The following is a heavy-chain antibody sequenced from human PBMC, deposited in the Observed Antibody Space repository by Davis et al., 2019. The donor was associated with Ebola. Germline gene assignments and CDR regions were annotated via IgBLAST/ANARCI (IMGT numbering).Heavy chain of an antibody. V-gene: IGHV4-59*08. Sequence: MPSETLSLTCTVSGGSISSYYWSWIRQPPGKGLEWIGYIYYRGSTNYNPSLKSRVTISVDTSKNQFSLKLSSVTAADTAVYYCARYCISTSCRHYGMDVWGQGTTVTVSS. J-gene: IGHJ6*02. D-gene: IGHD2-2*01. CDR3: ARYCISTSCRHYGMDV. CDR2: IYYRGST. CDR1: GGSISSYY.